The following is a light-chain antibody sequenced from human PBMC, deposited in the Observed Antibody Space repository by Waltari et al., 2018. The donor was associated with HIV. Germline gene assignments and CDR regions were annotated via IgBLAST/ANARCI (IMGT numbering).Light chain of an antibody. Sequence: QSVLTQPPSVSAAPGQNVSISCSGFRPNIGHNFVSWYHQLPGKAPKLLIFDNNKRPPRIPDRLAASKSGTSATLAITGIQTGDEGDYYCGTWDNSRTTVVFGGGTKVTVL. CDR2: DNN. CDR1: RPNIGHNF. J-gene: IGLJ2*01. CDR3: GTWDNSRTTVV. V-gene: IGLV1-51*01.